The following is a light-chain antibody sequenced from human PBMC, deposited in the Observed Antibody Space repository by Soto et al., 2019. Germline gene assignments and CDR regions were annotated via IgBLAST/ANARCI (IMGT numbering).Light chain of an antibody. CDR2: LEGSGSF. CDR3: ETWDINTHVV. Sequence: QSVLTQSSSASASLGSSVKLTCTLGSGHSSYIIAWHQQQPGKAPRYLMNLEGSGSFNKGSGVPDRFSGSSSGADRYLTISNLQFEDEADYYCETWDINTHVVFGGGTKLTVL. J-gene: IGLJ2*01. V-gene: IGLV4-60*02. CDR1: SGHSSYI.